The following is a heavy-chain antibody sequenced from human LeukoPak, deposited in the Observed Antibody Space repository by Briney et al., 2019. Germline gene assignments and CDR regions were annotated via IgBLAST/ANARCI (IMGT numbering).Heavy chain of an antibody. CDR2: INHSGST. V-gene: IGHV4-34*01. CDR3: AKGLRYLSFIDAFDV. Sequence: PSETLSLTCTVSGGSISGYYWSWIRQPPGKGLEWIGEINHSGSTNYNPSLKSRVTISVDTSKNQFSLKLSSVTAADTAVYYCAKGLRYLSFIDAFDVWGQATMVTASS. J-gene: IGHJ3*01. D-gene: IGHD3-9*01. CDR1: GGSISGYY.